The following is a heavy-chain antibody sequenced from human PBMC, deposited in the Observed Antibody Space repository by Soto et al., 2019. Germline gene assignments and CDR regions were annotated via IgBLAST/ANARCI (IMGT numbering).Heavy chain of an antibody. V-gene: IGHV4-59*01. Sequence: PSETLSLTCTVSGGSISTYYWHWIRQPPGKGLEWIGYIYNNGSTNYIPSLKSRVTISLDRSKKQFSLTLNSVTSADTAVYYCARGISSSGWYALWYWGQGALVTVSS. CDR1: GGSISTYY. CDR2: IYNNGST. CDR3: ARGISSSGWYALWY. J-gene: IGHJ4*02. D-gene: IGHD6-19*01.